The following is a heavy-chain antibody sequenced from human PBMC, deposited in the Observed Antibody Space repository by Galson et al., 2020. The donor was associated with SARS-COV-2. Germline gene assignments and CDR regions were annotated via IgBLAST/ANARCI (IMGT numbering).Heavy chain of an antibody. CDR3: AKDSKWVVINYYYYGMDV. CDR2: ISGGGGST. Sequence: GGSLRLYCAASGFTFSSSAMSWVRQAPGKGLEWVSGISGGGGSTYYADSVKGRFTISRDNSQNTLYLQMNSLRAEDTAVYYCAKDSKWVVINYYYYGMDVWGQGTTVTVSS. J-gene: IGHJ6*02. CDR1: GFTFSSSA. V-gene: IGHV3-23*01. D-gene: IGHD3-22*01.